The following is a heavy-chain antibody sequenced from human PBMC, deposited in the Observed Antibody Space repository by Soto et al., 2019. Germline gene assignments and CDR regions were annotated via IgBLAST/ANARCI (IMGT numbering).Heavy chain of an antibody. CDR2: IKQDGTEK. D-gene: IGHD3-16*02. CDR1: GFTFINYW. J-gene: IGHJ6*02. Sequence: GVSLRVSWGAAGFTFINYWRTWVRKTTGKGLEWVANIKQDGTEKYYVDSVKGRFTISRDNAKNSLYLQMNSLRAEDTAVYYCARDGKDDYVWGSYRYGSYYYGMDVWGQGTTVTVSS. CDR3: ARDGKDDYVWGSYRYGSYYYGMDV. V-gene: IGHV3-7*01.